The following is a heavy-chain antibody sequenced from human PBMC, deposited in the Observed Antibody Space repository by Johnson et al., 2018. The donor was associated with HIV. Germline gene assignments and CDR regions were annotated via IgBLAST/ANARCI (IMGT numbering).Heavy chain of an antibody. D-gene: IGHD1-26*01. J-gene: IGHJ3*01. Sequence: VQLVESGGGVVRPGGSLRLSCAASGFTFDDYGMHWVRQPPGKGLECVSVIYSGGTTYYADSVKGRFTISRDNSKNTLYLQMNSLRAEDTAVYYCARESANSGRYSGAFDVWGQGTMVIVSS. V-gene: IGHV3-20*04. CDR1: GFTFDDYG. CDR2: IYSGGTT. CDR3: ARESANSGRYSGAFDV.